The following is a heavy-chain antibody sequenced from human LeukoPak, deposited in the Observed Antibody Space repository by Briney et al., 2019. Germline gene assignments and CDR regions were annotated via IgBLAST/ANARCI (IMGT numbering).Heavy chain of an antibody. CDR1: GFTFSSYS. D-gene: IGHD3-10*01. J-gene: IGHJ4*02. V-gene: IGHV3-21*01. Sequence: GGSLRLSCAASGFTFSSYSMNWVRQAPGEGLEWVSSISSSSSYIYYADSVKGRFTISRDNAKNSLYLQMNSLRAEDTAVYYCAREITLRGVLDYWGQGTLVTVSS. CDR3: AREITLRGVLDY. CDR2: ISSSSSYI.